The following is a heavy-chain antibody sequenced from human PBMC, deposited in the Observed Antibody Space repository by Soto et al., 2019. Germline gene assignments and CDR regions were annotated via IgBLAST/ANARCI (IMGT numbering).Heavy chain of an antibody. CDR1: GASISSGDYF. D-gene: IGHD5-12*01. Sequence: SETLSLTCTVSGASISSGDYFWSWIRQSPGKGLQWIGYIYDSGSSYYNPYVKSRVTMSVDTSKNQFSLKLSSVTAADTAVYYCAREKGYISGPKNFDYWGQGTLVTVSS. CDR3: AREKGYISGPKNFDY. J-gene: IGHJ4*02. CDR2: IYDSGSS. V-gene: IGHV4-30-4*02.